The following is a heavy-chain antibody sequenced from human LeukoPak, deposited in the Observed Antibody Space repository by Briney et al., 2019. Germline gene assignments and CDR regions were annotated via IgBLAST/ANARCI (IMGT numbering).Heavy chain of an antibody. J-gene: IGHJ4*02. CDR1: GGSVSDYY. CDR3: ASRKLGNDY. Sequence: SETLSLTCTISGGSVSDYYWSWIRQSPGKGLEWIGYIYHTESTSYSPSLKSRVTISADTSQNQFSLKLSSVTAADTAVYYCASRKLGNDYWGQGTLVTVSS. V-gene: IGHV4-59*02. D-gene: IGHD7-27*01. CDR2: IYHTEST.